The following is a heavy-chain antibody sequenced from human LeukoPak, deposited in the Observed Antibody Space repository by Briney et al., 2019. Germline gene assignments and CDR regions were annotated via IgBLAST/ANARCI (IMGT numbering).Heavy chain of an antibody. V-gene: IGHV3-30*09. Sequence: GGSLRLSCAASGFTFSSYAMHWVRQAPGKGLEWVAVISYDGSNKYYADSVKGRFAISRDNSKNTLYLQMNSLRAEDTAVYYCARNQNWIRLWLPPYYYGMDVWGQGTTVTVSS. CDR3: ARNQNWIRLWLPPYYYGMDV. J-gene: IGHJ6*02. CDR2: ISYDGSNK. CDR1: GFTFSSYA. D-gene: IGHD5-18*01.